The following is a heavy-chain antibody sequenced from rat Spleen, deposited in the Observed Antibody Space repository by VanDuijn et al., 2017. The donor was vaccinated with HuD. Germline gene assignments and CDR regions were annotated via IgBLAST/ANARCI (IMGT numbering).Heavy chain of an antibody. Sequence: EVQLVESGGGLVQPGRSLKLSCAASGFTFSDYNMAWVRQAPKKGLEWVATISYDGSSTYYRDSGKGRFTISRDNAKSTLYLQMDSLRSEDTATYYCARHGWGYGVMDAWGQGASVTVSS. CDR3: ARHGWGYGVMDA. D-gene: IGHD4-3*01. CDR2: ISYDGSST. CDR1: GFTFSDYN. V-gene: IGHV5-7*01. J-gene: IGHJ4*01.